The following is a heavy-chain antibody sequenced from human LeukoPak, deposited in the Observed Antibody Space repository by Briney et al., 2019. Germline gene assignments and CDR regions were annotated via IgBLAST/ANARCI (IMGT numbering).Heavy chain of an antibody. CDR1: GFTFSSNG. CDR2: IKREGGDR. J-gene: IGHJ6*03. V-gene: IGHV3-7*01. D-gene: IGHD6-13*01. Sequence: PGGSLRLSCATSGFTFSSNGMSWARQAPGKGLEWVAYIKREGGDRYYVDSVKGRFTISRDNTKNSLYLQMNGLRAEDTDVYYCARVAVAGIYFYYYMDVWGKGTTVTVSS. CDR3: ARVAVAGIYFYYYMDV.